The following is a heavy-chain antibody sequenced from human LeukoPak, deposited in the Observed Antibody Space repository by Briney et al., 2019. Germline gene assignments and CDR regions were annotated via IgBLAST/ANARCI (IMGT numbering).Heavy chain of an antibody. CDR3: ARAAYNWN. CDR1: GFTFSSYW. V-gene: IGHV3-7*03. J-gene: IGHJ4*02. Sequence: GGSLRLSYAASGFTFSSYWMSWVRQAPGKGLEWVANIKQDGSEKYYVDSVKGRFTISRDNGKNSLYLQLRSLRAEDTAVYYCARAAYNWNWGQGTLVTVSS. CDR2: IKQDGSEK. D-gene: IGHD1-20*01.